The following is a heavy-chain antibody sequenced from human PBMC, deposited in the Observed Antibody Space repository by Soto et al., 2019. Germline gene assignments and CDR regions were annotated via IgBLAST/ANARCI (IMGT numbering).Heavy chain of an antibody. V-gene: IGHV4-59*02. D-gene: IGHD2-8*01. J-gene: IGHJ1*01. CDR2: TSYTGNT. CDR1: GGSVTSHH. Sequence: SETLSLTCFVSGGSVTSHHWRWIRQFPGQGLEWIAYTSYTGNTNYNPSLQSRVTISSGTSKNQLSLKLTSMTAADTAAYYCAPGVHAGFTHYCVRWGQGTLGTCSS. CDR3: APGVHAGFTHYCVR.